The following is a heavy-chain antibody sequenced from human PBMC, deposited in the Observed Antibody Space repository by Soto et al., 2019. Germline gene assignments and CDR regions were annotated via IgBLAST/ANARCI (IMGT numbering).Heavy chain of an antibody. V-gene: IGHV4-30-4*02. CDR3: ARDGGDERRFDS. CDR1: GDSISSNNNY. D-gene: IGHD2-21*02. J-gene: IGHJ4*02. Sequence: SETLSLTCTVSGDSISSNNNYWSWIRQPPGEGLEWIGFISYSGTTSYSPSLKSRVAISLDTSKNQFSLKLSSVTAADTAVYYCARDGGDERRFDSWGPGTLVT. CDR2: ISYSGTT.